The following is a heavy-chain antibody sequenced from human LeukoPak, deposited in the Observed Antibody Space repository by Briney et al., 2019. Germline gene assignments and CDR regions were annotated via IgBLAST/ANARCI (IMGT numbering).Heavy chain of an antibody. CDR2: ISYDGSNK. CDR1: GFTVSSNY. CDR3: AKIMGPRDYDGNFDY. V-gene: IGHV3-30*18. Sequence: PGGSLRLSCAASGFTVSSNYMSWVRQAPGKGLEWVAVISYDGSNKYYADSVKGRFTISRDNSKNTLYLQMNSLRAEDTAVYYCAKIMGPRDYDGNFDYWGQGTLVTVSS. J-gene: IGHJ4*02. D-gene: IGHD3-22*01.